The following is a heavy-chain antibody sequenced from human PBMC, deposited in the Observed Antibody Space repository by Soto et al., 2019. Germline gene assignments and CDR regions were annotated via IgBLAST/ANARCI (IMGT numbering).Heavy chain of an antibody. CDR3: ARIDLDYYGSGSFHGMDV. D-gene: IGHD3-10*01. CDR1: GGSISSYY. CDR2: IYYSGST. V-gene: IGHV4-59*01. J-gene: IGHJ6*02. Sequence: SETLSLTCTVSGGSISSYYWSWIRQPPGKGLEWIGYIYYSGSTNYNPSLKSRVTISVDTSKNQFSLKLSSVTAADTAVYYCARIDLDYYGSGSFHGMDVWGQGTTVTVSS.